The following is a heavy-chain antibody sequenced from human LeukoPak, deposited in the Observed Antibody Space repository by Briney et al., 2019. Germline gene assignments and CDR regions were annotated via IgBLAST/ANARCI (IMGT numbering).Heavy chain of an antibody. D-gene: IGHD3-10*01. CDR1: GFTFSSYS. Sequence: GGSLRLSCAASGFTFSSYSMNWVRQAPGKGLEWVSAISGSGGSTYYADSVKGRFTISRDNSKNTLYLQMNSLRAEDTAVYYCAKDPTYYYGSGSYSPFDYWGQGTLVTVSS. CDR2: ISGSGGST. J-gene: IGHJ4*02. V-gene: IGHV3-23*01. CDR3: AKDPTYYYGSGSYSPFDY.